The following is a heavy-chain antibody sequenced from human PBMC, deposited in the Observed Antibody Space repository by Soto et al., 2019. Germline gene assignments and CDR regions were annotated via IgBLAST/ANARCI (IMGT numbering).Heavy chain of an antibody. CDR1: GFTFSSYA. D-gene: IGHD3-16*02. CDR3: GGNGGSYRGGLNY. Sequence: GGSLRLSCAASGFTFSSYAMSWVRQAPGKGLEWVSAISGSGGSTYYADSVKGRFTISRDNSKNTLYLQMNSLRAEDTAVYYCGGNGGSYRGGLNYGGRGTLVTVSS. CDR2: ISGSGGST. V-gene: IGHV3-23*01. J-gene: IGHJ4*02.